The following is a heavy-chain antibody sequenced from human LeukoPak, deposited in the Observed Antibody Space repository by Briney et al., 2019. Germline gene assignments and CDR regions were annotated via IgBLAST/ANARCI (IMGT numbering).Heavy chain of an antibody. D-gene: IGHD3-3*01. V-gene: IGHV3-11*06. Sequence: GGSLRLSCAVSGFRFSDYYMSWVRQAPGKGLEWIGYVSGRSSETIYADSVWGRFTISRDNAKNTLYLQMNSLTGEDTAVYYCARGSGYSVLDYWGQGTLVTVSS. CDR2: VSGRSSET. CDR3: ARGSGYSVLDY. J-gene: IGHJ4*02. CDR1: GFRFSDYY.